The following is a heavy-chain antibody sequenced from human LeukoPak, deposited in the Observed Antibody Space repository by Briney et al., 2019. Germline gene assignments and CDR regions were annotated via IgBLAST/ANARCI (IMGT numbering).Heavy chain of an antibody. D-gene: IGHD4-23*01. J-gene: IGHJ6*02. Sequence: GESLKISCKGSGYSFTSYWIGWVRQMPGKGLEWMGIIYPGDSDTRYSPSFQGQVTISADKSISTAYLQWSSLKASDTAMYYCARREDYGGTTPRDYYYYGTDVWGQGTTVTVSS. CDR1: GYSFTSYW. CDR2: IYPGDSDT. CDR3: ARREDYGGTTPRDYYYYGTDV. V-gene: IGHV5-51*01.